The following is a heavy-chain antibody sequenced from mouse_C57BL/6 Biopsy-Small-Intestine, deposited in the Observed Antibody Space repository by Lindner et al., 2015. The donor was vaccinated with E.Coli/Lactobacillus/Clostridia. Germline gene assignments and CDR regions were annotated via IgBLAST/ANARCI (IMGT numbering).Heavy chain of an antibody. J-gene: IGHJ4*01. D-gene: IGHD1-1*01. Sequence: VQLQESGAELVKPGASVKLSCTTSGFNIKDYYMHWVKQRPGHGLEWIGEILPGSGSTNYNEKFKGKATFTADTSSNTAYMQLSSLTTEDSAIYYCARGDYYYGSSYAMDYWGQGTSVTVSS. V-gene: IGHV1-9*01. CDR1: GFNIKDYY. CDR2: ILPGSGST. CDR3: ARGDYYYGSSYAMDY.